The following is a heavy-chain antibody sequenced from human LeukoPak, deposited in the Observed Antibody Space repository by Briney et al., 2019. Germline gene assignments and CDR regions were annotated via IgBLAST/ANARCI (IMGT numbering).Heavy chain of an antibody. V-gene: IGHV1-69*13. Sequence: SVKVSCMASGGTFSSYAISWVRQAPGQGLEWMGGIIPVFGTANYAQKFQGRVTITADESTSTAYMELSSLRSEDTAVYYCARGRLVSSGWQYWGQGTTVTVSS. CDR1: GGTFSSYA. J-gene: IGHJ6*02. CDR2: IIPVFGTA. D-gene: IGHD6-19*01. CDR3: ARGRLVSSGWQY.